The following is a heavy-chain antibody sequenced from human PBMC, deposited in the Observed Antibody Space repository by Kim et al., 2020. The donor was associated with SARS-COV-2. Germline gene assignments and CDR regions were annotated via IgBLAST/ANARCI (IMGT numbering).Heavy chain of an antibody. CDR1: GFTFSSYA. CDR3: ARDRPYYYDSSGYYYPVSNPTGENDAFDI. J-gene: IGHJ3*02. CDR2: ISYDGSNK. Sequence: GGSLRLSCAASGFTFSSYAMHWVRQAPGKGLEWVAVISYDGSNKYYADSVKGRFTISRDNSKNTLYLQMNSLRAEDTAVYYCARDRPYYYDSSGYYYPVSNPTGENDAFDIWGQGTMVTVSS. D-gene: IGHD3-22*01. V-gene: IGHV3-30*04.